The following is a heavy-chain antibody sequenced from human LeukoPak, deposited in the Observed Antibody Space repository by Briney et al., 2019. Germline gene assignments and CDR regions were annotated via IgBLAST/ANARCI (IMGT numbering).Heavy chain of an antibody. CDR1: GFTLSDYY. D-gene: IGHD3-16*01. CDR3: ARYYDSGASRGPKKTFDI. CDR2: ISTSGTII. V-gene: IGHV3-11*01. J-gene: IGHJ3*02. Sequence: PGGSLRLSCAVSGFTLSDYYMSWIRQAPGKGLEWVSYISTSGTIIHYADSVKGRFTVSRDNAKNSLYLQMNGLRAEDSAVYYCARYYDSGASRGPKKTFDIWGQGTMGTVSS.